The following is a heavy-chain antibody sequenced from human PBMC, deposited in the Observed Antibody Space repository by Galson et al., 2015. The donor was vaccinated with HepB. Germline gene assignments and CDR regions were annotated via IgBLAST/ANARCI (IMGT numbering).Heavy chain of an antibody. D-gene: IGHD2-2*02. CDR3: AKRRGGYCSSTSCYIGLYFDL. CDR2: IIPIFGTA. V-gene: IGHV1-69*13. J-gene: IGHJ2*01. CDR1: GGTFSSYA. Sequence: SVKVSCKASGGTFSSYAISWVRQAPGQGLEWMGGIIPIFGTANYAQKFQGRVTITADESTSTAYMELSSLRSEDTAVYYCAKRRGGYCSSTSCYIGLYFDLWGRGTLVTVSS.